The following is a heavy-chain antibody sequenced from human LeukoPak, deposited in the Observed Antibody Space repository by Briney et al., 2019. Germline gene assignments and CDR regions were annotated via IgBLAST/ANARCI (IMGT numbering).Heavy chain of an antibody. CDR3: ARGQNVDY. CDR2: ICSSSSYI. J-gene: IGHJ4*02. Sequence: GGSLRLSCAASGFTFSSYSMNWVRPAAGKGLEWVSSICSSSSYIYYADSVKGRFTISRDNAKNSLYLQVNSLRAEDTAVYYCARGQNVDYWGQGTLVTVSS. CDR1: GFTFSSYS. V-gene: IGHV3-21*01.